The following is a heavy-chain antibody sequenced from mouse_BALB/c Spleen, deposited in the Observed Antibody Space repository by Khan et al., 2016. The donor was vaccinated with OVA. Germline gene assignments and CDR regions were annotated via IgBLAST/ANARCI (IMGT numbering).Heavy chain of an antibody. Sequence: QIQLVQSGPELKKPGETVKISCKASGYTFTNYGMNWVKQSPGKALKWMGWINTYTGEPTYADDFKGRFAFSLETSASTAYLQINNLKNEDTATYFSARPPYLSYTLDYWGQGTSVTVAS. D-gene: IGHD2-10*01. CDR2: INTYTGEP. CDR3: ARPPYLSYTLDY. J-gene: IGHJ4*01. V-gene: IGHV9-3-1*01. CDR1: GYTFTNYG.